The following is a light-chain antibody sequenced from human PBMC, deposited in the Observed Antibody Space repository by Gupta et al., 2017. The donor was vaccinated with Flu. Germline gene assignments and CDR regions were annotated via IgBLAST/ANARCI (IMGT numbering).Light chain of an antibody. CDR2: EVT. CDR3: FSSAGRRTWL. V-gene: IGLV2-23*02. CDR1: SSDVGHYDL. J-gene: IGLJ2*01. Sequence: GSPGQSITISCTCTSSDVGHYDLVSSFQLHPGKAPNLLISEVTDLPSGVSHRFSGSTSGHPASLTISGLQTADAVDYSCFSSAGRRTWLFG.